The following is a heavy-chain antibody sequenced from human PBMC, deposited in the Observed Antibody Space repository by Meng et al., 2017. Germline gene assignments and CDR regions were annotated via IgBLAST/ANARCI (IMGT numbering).Heavy chain of an antibody. Sequence: IQLQQSGPGLVKPSPTLSLICAISGDSVSSNSAAWNWIRQSPSRGLEWLGRAYYRSKWYHDYAESVKSRISIDPDTSKNQFSLQLRSVTPEDSAVYYCARGSYSFDSWGQRTLVTVSS. D-gene: IGHD1-26*01. CDR3: ARGSYSFDS. CDR2: AYYRSKWYH. J-gene: IGHJ4*02. CDR1: GDSVSSNSAA. V-gene: IGHV6-1*01.